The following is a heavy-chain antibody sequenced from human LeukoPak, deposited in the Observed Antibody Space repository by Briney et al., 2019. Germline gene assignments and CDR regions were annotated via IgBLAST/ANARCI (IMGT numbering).Heavy chain of an antibody. CDR1: GFTFSSYS. V-gene: IGHV3-48*01. Sequence: PGGSLRLSCAASGFTFSSYSMNWVRQAPGKGLEWVSYISSSSSTIYYADSVKGRFTISRDNAKNSLYLQMNNLRAEDTAVYYCARTDFDSDYWGQGTLVTVSS. J-gene: IGHJ4*02. D-gene: IGHD3-3*01. CDR2: ISSSSSTI. CDR3: ARTDFDSDY.